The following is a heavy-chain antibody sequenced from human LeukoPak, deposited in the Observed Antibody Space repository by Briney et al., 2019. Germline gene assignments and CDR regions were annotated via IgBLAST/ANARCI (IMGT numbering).Heavy chain of an antibody. J-gene: IGHJ3*02. CDR3: ARGTFYGGNSPFAFDI. Sequence: IRLGGSLRLSCAASGFTVSTNYMNWVRQAPGKGLEWVSVFYSDGSRYYADSVKGRLTISRDNSKNTLYFQMNSLRAEDTAVYYCARGTFYGGNSPFAFDIWGQGTMVTVSS. CDR1: GFTVSTNY. V-gene: IGHV3-53*01. CDR2: FYSDGSR. D-gene: IGHD4-23*01.